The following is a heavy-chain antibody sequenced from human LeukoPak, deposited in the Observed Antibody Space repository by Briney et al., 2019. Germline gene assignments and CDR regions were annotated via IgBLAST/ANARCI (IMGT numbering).Heavy chain of an antibody. Sequence: SETLSLTCTVSGGSITSDTFHWGWIRQPPGKGLEWIGSIYYSGSTYYNPSLKSRVTMSVDTSGNQFSLKLSSLIAADTAIYYCARTLAAATYYFDYWGQGTLVTVSS. CDR3: ARTLAAATYYFDY. J-gene: IGHJ4*02. D-gene: IGHD6-13*01. CDR2: IYYSGST. V-gene: IGHV4-39*07. CDR1: GGSITSDTFH.